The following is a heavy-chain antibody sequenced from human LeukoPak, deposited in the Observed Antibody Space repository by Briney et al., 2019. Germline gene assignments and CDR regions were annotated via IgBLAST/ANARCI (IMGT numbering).Heavy chain of an antibody. CDR1: GGSISSGGYY. CDR2: IYYSWST. Sequence: MPSQTLSLTCTVSGGSISSGGYYWSWIRQHPGKGLEWIGYIYYSWSTYYNPSLKSRVTISVDTSKNQFSLKLSSVTAADTAVYYCASATGDSSDFAPLDYWGQGTLVTVSS. V-gene: IGHV4-31*03. J-gene: IGHJ4*02. CDR3: ASATGDSSDFAPLDY. D-gene: IGHD3-22*01.